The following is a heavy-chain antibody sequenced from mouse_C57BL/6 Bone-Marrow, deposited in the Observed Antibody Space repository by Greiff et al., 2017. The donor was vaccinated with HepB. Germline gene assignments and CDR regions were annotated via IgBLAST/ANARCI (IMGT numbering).Heavy chain of an antibody. CDR3: ARHGRITTVVARAMDY. CDR1: GFTFSDYG. D-gene: IGHD1-1*01. Sequence: EVKVVESGGGLVQPGGSLKLSCAASGFTFSDYGMAWVRQAPRKGPEWVAFISNLAYSIYYADTVTGRFTISRENAKNTLYLEMSSLRSEDTAMYYCARHGRITTVVARAMDYWGQGTSVTVSS. CDR2: ISNLAYSI. J-gene: IGHJ4*01. V-gene: IGHV5-15*01.